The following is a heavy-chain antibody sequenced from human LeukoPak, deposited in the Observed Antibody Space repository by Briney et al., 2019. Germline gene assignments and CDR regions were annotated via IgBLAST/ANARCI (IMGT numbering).Heavy chain of an antibody. CDR3: TTDIFFPYYYYYYMDV. D-gene: IGHD3-3*01. Sequence: PGGSLRLSCAASGFTFSNAWMSWVRQAPGKGLEWVGRIKSKTDGGTTDYAAPVKGRFTISRDDSKNTLYLQMNSLKTEDTAVYYCTTDIFFPYYYYYYMDVWGKGTTVTIPS. CDR1: GFTFSNAW. CDR2: IKSKTDGGTT. V-gene: IGHV3-15*01. J-gene: IGHJ6*03.